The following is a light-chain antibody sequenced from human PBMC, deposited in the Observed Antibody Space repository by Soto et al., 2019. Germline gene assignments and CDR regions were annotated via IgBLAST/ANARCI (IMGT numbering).Light chain of an antibody. Sequence: EIVLTQSPGTLSLSPVERATLSCRASQSVSSSYLAWYQQKPGQAPRLLIYGASSRATGIPDRFSGSGSGTDFTLTISRLEPEDFAVYYCQQYNSWPITFGQGTRLENK. CDR2: GAS. CDR1: QSVSSSY. J-gene: IGKJ5*01. CDR3: QQYNSWPIT. V-gene: IGKV3-20*01.